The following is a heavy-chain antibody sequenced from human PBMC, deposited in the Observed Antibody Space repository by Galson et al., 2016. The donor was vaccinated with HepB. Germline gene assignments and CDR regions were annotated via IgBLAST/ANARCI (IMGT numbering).Heavy chain of an antibody. CDR2: VNPDGSRT. CDR3: VKDVTAGGMVI. J-gene: IGHJ6*02. CDR1: GFTFSSYW. V-gene: IGHV3-74*01. D-gene: IGHD3-16*01. Sequence: SLRLSCAASGFTFSSYWMYWVRQAPGKGLVWVSRVNPDGSRTDYADSVKGRFTISRDNAKNSLYLQMNSLRVEDTALYYCVKDVTAGGMVIWGQGTTVTVS.